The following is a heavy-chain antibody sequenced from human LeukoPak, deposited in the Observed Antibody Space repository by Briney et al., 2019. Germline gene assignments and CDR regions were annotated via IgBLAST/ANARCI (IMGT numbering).Heavy chain of an antibody. CDR3: ARSQGVEWELQARFDY. V-gene: IGHV3-11*04. CDR1: GFTFSDXY. J-gene: IGHJ4*02. D-gene: IGHD1-26*01. CDR2: IXSSGSTI. Sequence: GGXXXLSXAASGFTFSDXYMSXGRQXPXXXXXXGSXIXSSGSTIYYADSVKGRCTISRDNAKNSLYLQMNSLRAEDTAVYYCARSQGVEWELQARFDYWGQGTLVTVSS.